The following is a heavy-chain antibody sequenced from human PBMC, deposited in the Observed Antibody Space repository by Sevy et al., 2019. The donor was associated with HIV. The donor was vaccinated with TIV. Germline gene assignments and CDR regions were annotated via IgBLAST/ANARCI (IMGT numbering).Heavy chain of an antibody. D-gene: IGHD3-3*01. CDR2: IVVGSGNT. V-gene: IGHV1-58*01. CDR3: AAGTTYYDFWSGYYHPSDFDY. Sequence: ASLKVSCKASGFTFTSSAVQWVRQARGQRLEWIGWIVVGSGNTNYAQKFQERVTITRDMSTSTAYMELSSLRSEDTAVYYCAAGTTYYDFWSGYYHPSDFDYWGQGTLVTVSS. CDR1: GFTFTSSA. J-gene: IGHJ4*02.